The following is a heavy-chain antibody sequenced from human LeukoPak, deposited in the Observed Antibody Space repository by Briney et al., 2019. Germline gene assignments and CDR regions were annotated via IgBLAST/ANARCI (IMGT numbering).Heavy chain of an antibody. CDR2: IYASGST. CDR3: ARFTMSLAYFDF. V-gene: IGHV4-4*07. D-gene: IGHD2-2*01. Sequence: MSSETLSLTCTVSGGSINSYYWSWLRQPAERGLEWIGRIYASGSTTYNPSLRSRVAISMDTSKNQFSLRLTSVTAADTAVYFCARFTMSLAYFDFWGQGTLATVSS. J-gene: IGHJ4*02. CDR1: GGSINSYY.